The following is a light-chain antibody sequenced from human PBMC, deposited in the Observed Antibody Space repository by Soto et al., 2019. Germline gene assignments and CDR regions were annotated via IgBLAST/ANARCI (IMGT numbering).Light chain of an antibody. CDR1: QGVSSGH. CDR2: GAS. V-gene: IGKV3-20*01. Sequence: EMVLTQSPGTLSLSPGDRATFSCRTSQGVSSGHLAWYQQKPGQAPSLLIYGASSRATGVPDRFSGSGSGTDFTLTISRLEPEDFAMYYCQQFDGSPAWTFGQGTKVEIK. J-gene: IGKJ1*01. CDR3: QQFDGSPAWT.